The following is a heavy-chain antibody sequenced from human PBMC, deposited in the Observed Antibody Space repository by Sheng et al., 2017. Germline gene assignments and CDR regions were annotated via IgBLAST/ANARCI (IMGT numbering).Heavy chain of an antibody. CDR1: GYTFTSYG. CDR3: ARGTPRPVYDSSGYPTLPIDY. D-gene: IGHD3-22*01. J-gene: IGHJ4*02. Sequence: QVQLVQSGAEVKKPGASVKVSCKASGYTFTSYGISWVRQAPGQGLEWMGWISAYNGNTNYAQKFQGRVTMTTDTSTSTAYMEVRSLRSDDTAMYYCARGTPRPVYDSSGYPTLPIDYWGQGTLVTVSS. CDR2: ISAYNGNT. V-gene: IGHV1-18*01.